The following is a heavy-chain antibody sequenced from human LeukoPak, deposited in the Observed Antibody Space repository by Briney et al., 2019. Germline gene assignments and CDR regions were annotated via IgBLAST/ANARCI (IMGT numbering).Heavy chain of an antibody. CDR1: GYTFTGYY. V-gene: IGHV1-2*02. CDR2: INPNSGGT. Sequence: ASVTVSCKASGYTFTGYYMHWVRQAPGQGLEWMGWINPNSGGTNYAQKFQGRVTMTRDTSISTAYMELSRLRSDDTAVYYCAVIPTVTTTGSNYWGQGTLVTVSS. CDR3: AVIPTVTTTGSNY. J-gene: IGHJ4*02. D-gene: IGHD4-17*01.